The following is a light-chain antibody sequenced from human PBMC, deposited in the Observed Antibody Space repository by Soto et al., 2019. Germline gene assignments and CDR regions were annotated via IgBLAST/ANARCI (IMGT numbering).Light chain of an antibody. J-gene: IGKJ1*01. CDR1: QRLRRL. V-gene: IGKV1-39*01. CDR2: AAS. Sequence: QVNPSPFLLFSTVRDRVTINFPARQRLRRLLNWYQQKPGKAPKLLIYAASSLQSGVPSRFSGSGSGTDFTLTISSLQPEDFATYYCQQSYSTLWTFGQGTKVEIK. CDR3: QQSYSTLWT.